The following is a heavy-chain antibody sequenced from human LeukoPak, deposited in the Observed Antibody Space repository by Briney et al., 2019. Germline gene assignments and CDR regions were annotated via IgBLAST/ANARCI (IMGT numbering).Heavy chain of an antibody. CDR2: ISHDGRTK. D-gene: IGHD1-26*01. Sequence: GGSLRLSCVVSGFNFDNFAMHWVRQPLGKGLEWVAVISHDGRTKYYADSMKGRFTISRDNANNILYLQMNSLRAEDTAVYYCAREEGATDYWGQGTLVTVSS. J-gene: IGHJ4*02. CDR3: AREEGATDY. V-gene: IGHV3-30*04. CDR1: GFNFDNFA.